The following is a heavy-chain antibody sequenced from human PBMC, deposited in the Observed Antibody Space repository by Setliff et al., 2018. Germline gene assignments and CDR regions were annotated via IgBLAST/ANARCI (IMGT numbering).Heavy chain of an antibody. CDR1: GYTFTGYY. Sequence: ASVKVSCKASGYTFTGYYMYWVRQAPGQGLEWMGTINPSSGRTSYAQKFQGRVTMTRDTSTSTVYMDMSSLRSEDTAVYYCARDVFPYHYEGAFDIWGQGTMVTVSS. V-gene: IGHV1-46*01. D-gene: IGHD3-22*01. CDR2: INPSSGRT. CDR3: ARDVFPYHYEGAFDI. J-gene: IGHJ3*02.